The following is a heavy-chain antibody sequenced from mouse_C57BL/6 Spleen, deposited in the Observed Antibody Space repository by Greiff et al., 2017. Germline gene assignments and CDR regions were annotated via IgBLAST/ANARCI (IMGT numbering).Heavy chain of an antibody. J-gene: IGHJ1*03. D-gene: IGHD1-1*01. V-gene: IGHV5-17*01. CDR3: ARRECYGWDFGV. Sequence: EVKLVESGGGLVKPGGSLKLSCAASGSTFSDYGMHWVRQAPEKGLEWVAYISSGSSTIYYADTVKGRFTISRDNAKNTLFLQMTSLRSEDTAMYDCARRECYGWDFGVWGTGATVTVSS. CDR1: GSTFSDYG. CDR2: ISSGSSTI.